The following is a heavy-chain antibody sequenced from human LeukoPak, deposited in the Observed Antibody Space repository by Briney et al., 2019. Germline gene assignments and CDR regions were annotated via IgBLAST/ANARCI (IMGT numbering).Heavy chain of an antibody. D-gene: IGHD6-19*01. V-gene: IGHV3-11*04. CDR3: ARGTYSSGWLEFSDFDF. J-gene: IGHJ4*02. Sequence: GGSLRLSCAASGFTFSDYYMSWIRQAPGKGLEWVSYISGGSSTIYYADSLKGRFTVSRDNAKNSLYLQMNSLRVEDTAVYYCARGTYSSGWLEFSDFDFWGQGTLVTVSS. CDR1: GFTFSDYY. CDR2: ISGGSSTI.